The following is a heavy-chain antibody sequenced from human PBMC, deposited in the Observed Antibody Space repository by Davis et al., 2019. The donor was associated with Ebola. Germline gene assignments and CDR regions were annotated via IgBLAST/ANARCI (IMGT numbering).Heavy chain of an antibody. D-gene: IGHD6-13*01. Sequence: GGSLRLSCAASGFTFSGSAMHWVCQASGQGLEWVGRIRSKANSYATAYAASVKGRFTISRDDSKNTAYLQMNSLKTEDTAVYYCTRAQQLDDYWGQGTLVTVSS. CDR3: TRAQQLDDY. J-gene: IGHJ4*02. CDR1: GFTFSGSA. V-gene: IGHV3-73*01. CDR2: IRSKANSYAT.